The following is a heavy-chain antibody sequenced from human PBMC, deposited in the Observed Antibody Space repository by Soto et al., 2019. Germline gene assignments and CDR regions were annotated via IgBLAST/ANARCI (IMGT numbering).Heavy chain of an antibody. CDR3: AKLGSSSWSPHYYFDY. CDR2: ITDSGDDT. V-gene: IGHV3-23*01. J-gene: IGHJ4*02. CDR1: GFTFNNYA. D-gene: IGHD2-2*01. Sequence: EVQLLESGGGLVQPGGSLRLSCAASGFTFNNYAMGWVRQAPGKGLEWVSAITDSGDDTYYIDSVKGRFTISRDNSNSRLYLKMNSLRADDTAIYCCAKLGSSSWSPHYYFDYWGQGTLVTVSS.